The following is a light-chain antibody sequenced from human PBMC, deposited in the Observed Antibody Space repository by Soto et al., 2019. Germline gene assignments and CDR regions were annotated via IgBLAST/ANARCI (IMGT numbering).Light chain of an antibody. CDR3: QQHNNWPPYT. V-gene: IGKV3-15*01. Sequence: SVKTQSPATLSVSPGERATLSCRASQSVGSNLAWYQQKPGQAPRLLIYDASTRATGIPARFSGSGSGTEFTLTICSLQSEDFALYYCQQHNNWPPYTFGQGTNLEIK. J-gene: IGKJ2*01. CDR2: DAS. CDR1: QSVGSN.